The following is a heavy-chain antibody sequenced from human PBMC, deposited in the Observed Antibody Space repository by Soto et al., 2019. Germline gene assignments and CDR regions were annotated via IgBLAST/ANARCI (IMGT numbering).Heavy chain of an antibody. CDR1: GFTFSSYG. V-gene: IGHV3-30*18. CDR2: ISYDGSNK. D-gene: IGHD2-21*01. J-gene: IGHJ5*01. Sequence: QVQLVESGGGVVQPGRSLRLSCAASGFTFSSYGMHWVRQAPGKGLEWVAVISYDGSNKYYADSVKGRFTISRDNSKNTLYLHMNSLRAEDTAVYYCAKDAILYSGGDNWFDSWGQGTLVTVSS. CDR3: AKDAILYSGGDNWFDS.